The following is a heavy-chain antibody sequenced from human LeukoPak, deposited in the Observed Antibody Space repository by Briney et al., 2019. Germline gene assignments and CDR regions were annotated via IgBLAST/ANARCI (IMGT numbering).Heavy chain of an antibody. CDR2: ISGDGGST. V-gene: IGHV3-43*02. CDR3: AKDMADSGYDFEWFDP. CDR1: GFTFDDYA. J-gene: IGHJ5*02. Sequence: GGSLRLSCAASGFTFDDYAMHWVRQAPGKGLEWVSLISGDGGSTYYADSVKGRFTISRDNSKNSLYLLMNSLRTEDTALYYCAKDMADSGYDFEWFDPWGQGTLVTVSS. D-gene: IGHD5-12*01.